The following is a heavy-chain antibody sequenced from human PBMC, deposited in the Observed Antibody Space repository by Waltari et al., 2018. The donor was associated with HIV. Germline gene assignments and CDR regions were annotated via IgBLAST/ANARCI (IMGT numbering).Heavy chain of an antibody. Sequence: QVQLQESGPGLVNPSETLSLTCNVSGYSINRGYYWGWIRQPTGKGLEWIVNFYHSGRTYYNPSLKSRVTTSVDTSKNQFSLKLSSVTAADTAVYYCVSGVYSTWFDPWGQGTLVTVSS. V-gene: IGHV4-38-2*02. J-gene: IGHJ5*02. CDR3: VSGVYSTWFDP. CDR2: FYHSGRT. CDR1: GYSINRGYY. D-gene: IGHD6-13*01.